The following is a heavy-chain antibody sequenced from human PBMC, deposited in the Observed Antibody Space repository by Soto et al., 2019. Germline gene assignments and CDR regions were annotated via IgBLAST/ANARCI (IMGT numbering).Heavy chain of an antibody. CDR2: INGYNGHT. CDR1: GYSFSRYD. D-gene: IGHD3-9*01. Sequence: QVQLVQSGTEVKKPGASVKVSCKTSGYSFSRYDISWVRQAPGQGLEWMGSINGYNGHTKDAQRFQGRVSMTIETSTSTTYMELRGLRSDDTAMYYCARQTGWAPNDCWGQGTLVTVSS. V-gene: IGHV1-18*01. CDR3: ARQTGWAPNDC. J-gene: IGHJ4*02.